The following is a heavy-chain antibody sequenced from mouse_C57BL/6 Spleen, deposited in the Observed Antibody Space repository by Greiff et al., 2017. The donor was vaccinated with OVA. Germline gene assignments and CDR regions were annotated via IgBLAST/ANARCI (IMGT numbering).Heavy chain of an antibody. Sequence: DVKLVESGPGLVKPSQSLSLTCSVTGYSITSGYYWNWIRQFPGNKLEWMGYISYDGSNNYNPSLKNRISITRDTSKNQFFLKLNSVTTEDTATYYCARGVYDGYYGYAMDYWGQGTSVTVSA. J-gene: IGHJ4*01. CDR3: ARGVYDGYYGYAMDY. V-gene: IGHV3-6*01. D-gene: IGHD2-3*01. CDR2: ISYDGSN. CDR1: GYSITSGYY.